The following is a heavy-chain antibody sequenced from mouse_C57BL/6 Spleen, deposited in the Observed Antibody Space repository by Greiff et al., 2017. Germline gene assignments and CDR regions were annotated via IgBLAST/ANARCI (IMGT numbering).Heavy chain of an antibody. CDR2: ISDGGSYT. V-gene: IGHV5-4*03. Sequence: EVKLMESGGGLVKPGGSLKLSCAASGFTFSSYAMSWVRQTPEKRLEWVATISDGGSYTYYPDNVKGRFTISRDNAKNNLYLQMSHLKSEDTAMYYCARANWVDFDYWGQGTTLTVSS. CDR3: ARANWVDFDY. D-gene: IGHD4-1*02. CDR1: GFTFSSYA. J-gene: IGHJ2*01.